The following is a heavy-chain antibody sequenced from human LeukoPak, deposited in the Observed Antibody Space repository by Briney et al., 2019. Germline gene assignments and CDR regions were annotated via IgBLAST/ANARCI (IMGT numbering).Heavy chain of an antibody. CDR3: ARSPAGVYVYYYYYMDV. J-gene: IGHJ6*03. CDR1: GYTFTGYD. V-gene: IGHV1-8*01. CDR2: MNPNSGNT. D-gene: IGHD6-13*01. Sequence: ASVKVSCKASGYTFTGYDINWVRQATGQGLEWMGWMNPNSGNTGYAQKFQGRVTMTRNTSISTAYMELSSLRSEDTAVYYCARSPAGVYVYYYYYMDVWGKGTTVTVSS.